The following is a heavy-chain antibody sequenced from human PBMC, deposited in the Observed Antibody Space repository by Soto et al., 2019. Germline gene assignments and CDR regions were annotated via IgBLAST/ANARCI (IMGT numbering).Heavy chain of an antibody. V-gene: IGHV1-69*01. CDR1: GGTFSSYA. CDR3: ASSGYSSSWVGYYYGMDV. Sequence: QVQLVQSGAEVKKPGSSVKVSCNASGGTFSSYAISWVRQAPGQGLEWMGGIIPIFGTANYAQKFQGRVTITADESTSTAYMEPSSLRSEDTAVYYCASSGYSSSWVGYYYGMDVWGQGTTVTVSS. D-gene: IGHD6-13*01. CDR2: IIPIFGTA. J-gene: IGHJ6*02.